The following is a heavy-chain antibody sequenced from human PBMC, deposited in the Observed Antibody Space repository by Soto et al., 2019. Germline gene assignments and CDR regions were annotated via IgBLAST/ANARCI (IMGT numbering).Heavy chain of an antibody. CDR3: AKDICSGGSCLTGGQDY. J-gene: IGHJ4*02. D-gene: IGHD2-15*01. Sequence: GGSLRLSCAASGFTFDDYTMHWVRQAPGKGLEWVSLISWDGGSTYYTDSVKGRFTISRDNSKNSLYLQMNSLRTEDTALYYCAKDICSGGSCLTGGQDYWGQGTLVPVSS. CDR2: ISWDGGST. CDR1: GFTFDDYT. V-gene: IGHV3-43*01.